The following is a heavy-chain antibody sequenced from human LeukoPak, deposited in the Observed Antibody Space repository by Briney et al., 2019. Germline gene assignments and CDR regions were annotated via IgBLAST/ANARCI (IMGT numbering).Heavy chain of an antibody. CDR1: GFTFTNYA. CDR2: INGGDGNT. CDR3: ARDRGPDGYNYLYYYYAMDV. V-gene: IGHV1-3*01. D-gene: IGHD5-24*01. J-gene: IGHJ6*02. Sequence: ASVKVSCKASGFTFTNYAMHSVRQAPGQRLEWMGWINGGDGNTKYSQKFQGRVTITRETSASTAYMELSSLRSEDTAVYSCARDRGPDGYNYLYYYYAMDVWGQGTTVTVSS.